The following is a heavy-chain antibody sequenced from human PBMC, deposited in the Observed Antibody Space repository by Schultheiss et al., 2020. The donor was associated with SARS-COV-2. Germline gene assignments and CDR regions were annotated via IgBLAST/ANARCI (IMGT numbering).Heavy chain of an antibody. CDR3: ARSLSIAVAGTHYFDY. Sequence: GGSLRLSCAASGFSFSNYDFHWVRQTAGKGLEWVSAIGTAGDTYYPGSVKGQFTISRDNAKNSLYLQMNSLRAEDTALYYCARSLSIAVAGTHYFDYWGQGTLVTVSS. V-gene: IGHV3-13*01. J-gene: IGHJ4*02. CDR1: GFSFSNYD. D-gene: IGHD6-19*01. CDR2: IGTAGDT.